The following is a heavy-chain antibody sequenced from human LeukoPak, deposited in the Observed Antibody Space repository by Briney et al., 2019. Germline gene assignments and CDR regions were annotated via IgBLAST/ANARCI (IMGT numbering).Heavy chain of an antibody. V-gene: IGHV4-4*09. Sequence: SETLSLTCTVSGGSISSYYWSWIRQPPAKGLEWIGYIYTSGSTNYNPSLKSRVTISVDTSKNQFSLKLSSVTAADTAVYYCAARRYNWNDPYSYYFDYWGQGTLVTVSS. CDR1: GGSISSYY. D-gene: IGHD1-1*01. CDR3: AARRYNWNDPYSYYFDY. CDR2: IYTSGST. J-gene: IGHJ4*02.